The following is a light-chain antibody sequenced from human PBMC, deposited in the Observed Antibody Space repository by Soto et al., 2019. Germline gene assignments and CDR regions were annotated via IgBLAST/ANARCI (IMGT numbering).Light chain of an antibody. CDR1: SSDVGGYNY. CDR2: DVS. V-gene: IGLV2-11*01. Sequence: QSALTQPRSVSGFPGQSVTISCTGTSSDVGGYNYVSWYQQHPGKAPKLMIYDVSKRPSGVPDRFSGSKSGNTASLTISGLQAEDEADYYCCSYAGSYTGVFGGGTKLTVL. CDR3: CSYAGSYTGV. J-gene: IGLJ2*01.